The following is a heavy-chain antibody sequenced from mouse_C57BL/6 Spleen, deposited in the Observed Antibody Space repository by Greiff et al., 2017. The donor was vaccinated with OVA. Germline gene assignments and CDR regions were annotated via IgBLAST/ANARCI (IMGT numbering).Heavy chain of an antibody. J-gene: IGHJ4*01. D-gene: IGHD1-1*01. CDR2: IRNKANGYTT. V-gene: IGHV7-3*01. CDR1: GFTFTDYY. CDR3: ARPRSGDAMDS. Sequence: EVKLVESGGGLVQPGGSLSLSCAASGFTFTDYYMSWVRQPPGKALEWLGFIRNKANGYTTEYSASVKGRFTISRDNSQSILYLQMNALRAEDSATHNSARPRSGDAMDSWGQGASVTVSS.